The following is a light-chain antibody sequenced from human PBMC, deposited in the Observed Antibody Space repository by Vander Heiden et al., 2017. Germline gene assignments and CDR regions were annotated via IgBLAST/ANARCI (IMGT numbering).Light chain of an antibody. CDR3: QQSYSTPLT. J-gene: IGKJ4*01. V-gene: IGKV1-39*01. CDR1: QSISSY. CDR2: VAS. Sequence: DIQMTQSPSSLSASVGDRVTITCRASQSISSYLDWYQQKPGKAPQVLIYVASSLQSGVPSRFSGSGSGTDFTLTISSLQPEDFATYYCQQSYSTPLTFGGGTRLEIK.